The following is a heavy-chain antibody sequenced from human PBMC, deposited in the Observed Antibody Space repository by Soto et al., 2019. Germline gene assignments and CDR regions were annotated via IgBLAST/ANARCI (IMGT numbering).Heavy chain of an antibody. Sequence: QVQLVKSGAEVKKPGASVKVSCKASGYTFTDNNIHWVRQAPGQGLEWMGWINPGSGGTNYAQKFQGRVTMTRDTSISTAYMELSSLTSDDTAVYYCARGVGSSWFDPWGQGTLVTVSS. CDR3: ARGVGSSWFDP. D-gene: IGHD6-25*01. CDR1: GYTFTDNN. J-gene: IGHJ5*02. V-gene: IGHV1-2*02. CDR2: INPGSGGT.